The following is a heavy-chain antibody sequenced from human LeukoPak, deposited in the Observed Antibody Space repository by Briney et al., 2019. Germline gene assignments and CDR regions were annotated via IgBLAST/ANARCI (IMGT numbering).Heavy chain of an antibody. Sequence: VGSLRLSCAASGFTFTSYVMNWVRQPPGKGLEWISYIGTRGTTMYYADSVKGRFTISRDNAKNSLYLQMNSLRDEDTAIYYCARGSGSSWGQGTLVSVS. CDR2: IGTRGTTM. CDR1: GFTFTSYV. V-gene: IGHV3-48*02. CDR3: ARGSGSS. D-gene: IGHD3-22*01. J-gene: IGHJ5*02.